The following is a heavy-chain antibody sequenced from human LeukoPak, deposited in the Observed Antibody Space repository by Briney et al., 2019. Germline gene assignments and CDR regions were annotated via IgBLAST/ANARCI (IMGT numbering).Heavy chain of an antibody. Sequence: PGGSLRLSCAASGFPFSSYAMNWVRQAPGKGLEWVSVIYSGGSTYYADSVKGRFTISRDNSKNTLYLQMNSLRAEDTAVYYCARDSAADTAIDWGQGTLVTVSS. CDR2: IYSGGST. CDR3: ARDSAADTAID. D-gene: IGHD5-18*01. J-gene: IGHJ4*02. V-gene: IGHV3-53*01. CDR1: GFPFSSYA.